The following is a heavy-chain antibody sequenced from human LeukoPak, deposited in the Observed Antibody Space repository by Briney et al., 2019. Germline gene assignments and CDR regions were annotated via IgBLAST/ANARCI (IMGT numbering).Heavy chain of an antibody. V-gene: IGHV3-21*01. CDR2: ISSTSRYI. CDR3: TRAVAADDFSPGY. J-gene: IGHJ4*02. Sequence: GGSLRLSCVASGFTFSSYSMNWVRQAPGKGLEWVSCISSTSRYIHYADSVKGRFTISRDNAKNSVYLQINSLRAEDTAVYYCTRAVAADDFSPGYWGQGTLVTVSS. D-gene: IGHD3/OR15-3a*01. CDR1: GFTFSSYS.